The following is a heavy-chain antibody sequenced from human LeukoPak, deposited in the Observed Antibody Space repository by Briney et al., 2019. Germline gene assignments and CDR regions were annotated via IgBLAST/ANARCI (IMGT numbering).Heavy chain of an antibody. J-gene: IGHJ4*02. Sequence: SETLSLTCAVYGESFSGYYWSWIRQPPGKGLEWIGEINHSGSTYYNPSLKSRVTISVDTSKNQFSLKLSSVTAADTAVYYCARDQGPTMVTFFFWGQGTLVTVSS. CDR2: INHSGST. V-gene: IGHV4-34*01. CDR1: GESFSGYY. D-gene: IGHD4-17*01. CDR3: ARDQGPTMVTFFF.